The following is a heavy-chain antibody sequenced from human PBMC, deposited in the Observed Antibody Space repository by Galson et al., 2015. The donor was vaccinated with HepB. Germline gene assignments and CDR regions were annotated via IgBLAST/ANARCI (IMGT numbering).Heavy chain of an antibody. V-gene: IGHV3-23*01. D-gene: IGHD3-10*01. CDR3: AKDGSMVRGKMKNWFDS. CDR2: IWRSGGTT. Sequence: LRLSCAASGFNISDSALNWLRQAPGKGLEWLSTIWRSGGTTYYADSVKGRFTISRDISNNTLYLQMNSLRGEDTALYYCAKDGSMVRGKMKNWFDSWGQGTLVSVSS. J-gene: IGHJ5*01. CDR1: GFNISDSA.